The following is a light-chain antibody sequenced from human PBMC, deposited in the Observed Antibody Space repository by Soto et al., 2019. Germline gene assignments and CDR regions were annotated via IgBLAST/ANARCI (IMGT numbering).Light chain of an antibody. CDR1: QEIRKD. J-gene: IGKJ2*01. Sequence: DIQMTQSPSSLSASVGDRVTITGQASQEIRKDLNWYQQKPGQVPKLLISEASNVETGGPSAFSGSGFGTRFTLTIAGLQPEDVATYYCQQYYDRPYTFGQGTKVDIK. CDR3: QQYYDRPYT. V-gene: IGKV1-33*01. CDR2: EAS.